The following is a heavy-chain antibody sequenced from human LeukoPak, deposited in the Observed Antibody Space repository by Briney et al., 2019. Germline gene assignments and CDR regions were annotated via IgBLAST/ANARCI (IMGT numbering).Heavy chain of an antibody. CDR3: ARDTLRGNSYSSDLNWFDS. D-gene: IGHD5-18*01. CDR1: NGSISSSHSY. V-gene: IGHV4-39*07. J-gene: IGHJ5*01. Sequence: SETLSLTCIVSNGSISSSHSYWGWIRQPPGKGLEGIGTDYHSRSTYKTPSLTSCVTMSVDTSNTQFSLKLHSVTAADTAVYFCARDTLRGNSYSSDLNWFDSWGQGTLVTVSS. CDR2: DYHSRST.